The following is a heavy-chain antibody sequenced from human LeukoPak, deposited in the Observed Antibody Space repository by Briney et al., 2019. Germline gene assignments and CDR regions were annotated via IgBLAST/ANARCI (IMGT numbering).Heavy chain of an antibody. D-gene: IGHD3-22*01. Sequence: SETLSLTCTVSGDSISSYYWSWIRQPPGKGLEWIGYIYYSGSTNYNPSLKSRVTISVDTSKNQFSLKLSSVTAADTAVYYCARLVYYYDSSGYSNYYYYMDVWGKGTTVTVSS. V-gene: IGHV4-59*01. CDR1: GDSISSYY. CDR2: IYYSGST. CDR3: ARLVYYYDSSGYSNYYYYMDV. J-gene: IGHJ6*03.